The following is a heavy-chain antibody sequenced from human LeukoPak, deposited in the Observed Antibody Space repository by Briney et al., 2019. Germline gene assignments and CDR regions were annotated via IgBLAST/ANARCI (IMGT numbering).Heavy chain of an antibody. V-gene: IGHV1-24*01. CDR2: FDPEDGET. D-gene: IGHD3-3*01. CDR3: ARDVVGSTIFGSSPDY. J-gene: IGHJ4*02. Sequence: SVKVSCKVSGYTLTELSMHWVRQAPGKGLEWMGGFDPEDGETIYAQKFQGRVTMTEDTSTDTAYMELSSLRSEDTAVYYCARDVVGSTIFGSSPDYWGQGTLVTVSS. CDR1: GYTLTELS.